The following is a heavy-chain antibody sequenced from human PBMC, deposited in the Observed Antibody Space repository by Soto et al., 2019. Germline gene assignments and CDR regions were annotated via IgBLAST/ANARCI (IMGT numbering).Heavy chain of an antibody. CDR3: ASSSSSRDYYYYGMDV. D-gene: IGHD6-6*01. CDR1: GFTFSSYA. J-gene: IGHJ6*02. V-gene: IGHV3-30-3*01. Sequence: GGSLRLSCAASGFTFSSYAMHWVRQAPGKGLEWVAVISYDGSNKYYADSVKGRFTISRDNSKNTLYLQMNSLRAEDTAVYYCASSSSSRDYYYYGMDVWGQGTTVTVSS. CDR2: ISYDGSNK.